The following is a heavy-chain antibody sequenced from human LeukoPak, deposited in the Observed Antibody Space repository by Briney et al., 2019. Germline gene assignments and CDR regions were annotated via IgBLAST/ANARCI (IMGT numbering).Heavy chain of an antibody. CDR3: ATMRAYYYDSSGYYFLDY. Sequence: ASVKVSCKASGYTFTSHGISWVRQAPGQGLEWMGWITTYNGKTNYAQKFQGRVTMTEDTSTDTAYMELSSLRSEDTAVYYCATMRAYYYDSSGYYFLDYWGQGTLVTVSS. J-gene: IGHJ4*02. V-gene: IGHV1-18*01. CDR1: GYTFTSHG. D-gene: IGHD3-22*01. CDR2: ITTYNGKT.